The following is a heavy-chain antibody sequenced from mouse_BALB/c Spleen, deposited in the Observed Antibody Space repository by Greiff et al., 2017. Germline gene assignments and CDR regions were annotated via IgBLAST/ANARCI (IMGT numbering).Heavy chain of an antibody. D-gene: IGHD2-4*01. CDR3: ARDGRLRPFAY. V-gene: IGHV7-3*02. J-gene: IGHJ3*01. CDR2: IRNKANGYTT. CDR1: GFTFTDYY. Sequence: EVKVVESGGGLVQPGGSLRLSCATSGFTFTDYYMSWVRQPPGKALEWLGFIRNKANGYTTEYSASVKGRFTISRDNSQSILYLQMNTLRAEDSATYYCARDGRLRPFAYWGQGTLVTVSA.